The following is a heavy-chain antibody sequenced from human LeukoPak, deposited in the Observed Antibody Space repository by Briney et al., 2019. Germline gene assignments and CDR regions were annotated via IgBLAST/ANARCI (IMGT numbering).Heavy chain of an antibody. D-gene: IGHD5/OR15-5a*01. CDR2: IYSGGST. CDR1: GFTVSSNY. V-gene: IGHV3-66*01. CDR3: ARAGALSVDYYYYYMDV. Sequence: GGSLRLSCAASGFTVSSNYMSWVRQAPGKGLEWVSVIYSGGSTYYADSVKGRFTISRDNSKNTLYLQMNSLRAEDTAVYYCARAGALSVDYYYYYMDVWGKGTTVTVSS. J-gene: IGHJ6*03.